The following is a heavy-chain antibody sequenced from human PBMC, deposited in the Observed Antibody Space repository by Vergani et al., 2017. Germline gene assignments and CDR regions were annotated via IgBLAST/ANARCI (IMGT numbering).Heavy chain of an antibody. V-gene: IGHV4-59*02. Sequence: QVKLQESGPGLVKPSETLSLTCTVSGASVNSYYWSWIRQPPGKGLEWMGYVSFRGDTLYDPSLKSRVTISVDTSKNQFSLKLSSVTAADTAVYYCARVDTAMATNAFDIWGQGTMVTVSS. CDR3: ARVDTAMATNAFDI. D-gene: IGHD5-18*01. CDR1: GASVNSYY. J-gene: IGHJ3*02. CDR2: VSFRGDT.